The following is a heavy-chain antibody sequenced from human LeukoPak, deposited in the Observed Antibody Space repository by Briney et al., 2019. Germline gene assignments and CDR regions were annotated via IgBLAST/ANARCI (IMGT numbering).Heavy chain of an antibody. D-gene: IGHD1-26*01. J-gene: IGHJ4*02. CDR2: ISTTGST. V-gene: IGHV4-4*07. Sequence: SETPSLTCTVSGDSVSTYYWSWIRQSAGKGLEWIGHISTTGSTTYNPSLKSRVTVSVDTSKNQFSLKLSSVTAADTAVYYCAREATVVGATIIWGQGTLVTVSS. CDR3: AREATVVGATII. CDR1: GDSVSTYY.